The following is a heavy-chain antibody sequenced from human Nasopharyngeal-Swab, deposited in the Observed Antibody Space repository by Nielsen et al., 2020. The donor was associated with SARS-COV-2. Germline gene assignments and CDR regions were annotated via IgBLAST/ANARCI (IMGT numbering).Heavy chain of an antibody. V-gene: IGHV3-30*18. CDR1: GFTFSSYG. Sequence: GGSLRLSCAAPGFTFSSYGMHWVRQAPGKGLEWVAVISYDGSNKYYADSVKGRFTISRDNSKNTLYLQMNSLRAEDTAVYYCAKEGSTEQLARPGDAFDIWGQGTMVTVSS. J-gene: IGHJ3*02. CDR2: ISYDGSNK. D-gene: IGHD6-6*01. CDR3: AKEGSTEQLARPGDAFDI.